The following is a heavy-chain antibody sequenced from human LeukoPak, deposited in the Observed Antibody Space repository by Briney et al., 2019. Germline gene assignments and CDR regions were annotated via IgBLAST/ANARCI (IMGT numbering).Heavy chain of an antibody. D-gene: IGHD6-13*01. V-gene: IGHV3-64*01. CDR3: ARDSSSTNPYYGMDV. CDR1: GFTFSSYA. J-gene: IGHJ6*02. CDR2: ISSNGGSA. Sequence: GGSLRLSCAASGFTFSSYAMHWVRQAPGKGLEYVSAISSNGGSAYYANSVKGRFTISRDNSKNTLYVQMGSLRAEDMAVYYCARDSSSTNPYYGMDVWGQGTTVTVSS.